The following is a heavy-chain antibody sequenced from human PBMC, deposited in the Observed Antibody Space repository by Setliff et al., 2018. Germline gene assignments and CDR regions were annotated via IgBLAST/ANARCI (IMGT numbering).Heavy chain of an antibody. CDR3: ARGGDIVVVPAAPPYYYSGMAV. Sequence: SETLSLTCTVSGGSISSGSYYWSWIRQPAGKGLEGIGRIYTSGSTNNNPSLKSRVTISVYTSKNQFSLKLSSVTAADTAVYYCARGGDIVVVPAAPPYYYSGMAVWGQGTTVTVSS. CDR2: IYTSGST. J-gene: IGHJ6*02. V-gene: IGHV4-61*02. D-gene: IGHD2-2*01. CDR1: GGSISSGSYY.